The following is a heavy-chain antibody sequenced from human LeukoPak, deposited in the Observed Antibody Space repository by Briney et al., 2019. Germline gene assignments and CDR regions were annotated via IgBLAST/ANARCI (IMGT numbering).Heavy chain of an antibody. CDR2: IDYSGGSS. Sequence: ETLSLTCIVSGDSISSSLYYWGWIRQAPWRGLEWVSSIDYSGGSSYYADSVKGRFTISRDDSKNTLYLQLNSLRVEDTAVYYCARNSGWYGVSWGQGTLVTVSS. V-gene: IGHV3-23*01. J-gene: IGHJ4*02. CDR3: ARNSGWYGVS. CDR1: GDSISSSLYY. D-gene: IGHD6-19*01.